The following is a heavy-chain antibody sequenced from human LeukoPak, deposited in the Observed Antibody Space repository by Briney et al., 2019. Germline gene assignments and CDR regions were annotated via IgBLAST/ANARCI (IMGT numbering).Heavy chain of an antibody. J-gene: IGHJ4*02. CDR2: INPNSGGT. V-gene: IGHV1-2*02. CDR1: GYTFTGYY. CDR3: ARVSHSSGYYPFDY. Sequence: ASVKVSCKASGYTFTGYYMHWVRQAPGQGLEWMGWINPNSGGTNYAQKFQGRVTMTRDTSISTAYMELSRLRSDDTAVYYCARVSHSSGYYPFDYWGQGTLVTVSS. D-gene: IGHD3-22*01.